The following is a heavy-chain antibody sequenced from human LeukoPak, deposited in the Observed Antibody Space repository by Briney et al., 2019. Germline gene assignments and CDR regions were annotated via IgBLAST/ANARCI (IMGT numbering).Heavy chain of an antibody. CDR1: GFTFSSYA. V-gene: IGHV3-23*01. Sequence: PGGSLRLSCAASGFTFSSYAMSWVRQAPGKGLEWVSAISGSGGSTYYADSVKGRFTISRDNSKNTLYLQMNSLRAEDTAVYYCAKDRYDSSGYSEIPAHFFDYWGQGTLVTVSS. J-gene: IGHJ4*02. D-gene: IGHD3-22*01. CDR3: AKDRYDSSGYSEIPAHFFDY. CDR2: ISGSGGST.